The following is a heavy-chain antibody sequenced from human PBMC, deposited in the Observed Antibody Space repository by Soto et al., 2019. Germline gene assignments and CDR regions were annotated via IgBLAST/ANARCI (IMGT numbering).Heavy chain of an antibody. D-gene: IGHD6-13*01. CDR1: GGSISSGGYS. V-gene: IGHV4-61*08. J-gene: IGHJ4*02. CDR2: IYYSGST. Sequence: SETLSLTCVVSGGSISSGGYSWSWIRQPPGKGLEWIGYIYYSGSTNYNPSLKSRVTISVDTSKNQFSLKLSSVTAADTAVYYCAGGGYSSSWYYFDYWGQGTLVTVSS. CDR3: AGGGYSSSWYYFDY.